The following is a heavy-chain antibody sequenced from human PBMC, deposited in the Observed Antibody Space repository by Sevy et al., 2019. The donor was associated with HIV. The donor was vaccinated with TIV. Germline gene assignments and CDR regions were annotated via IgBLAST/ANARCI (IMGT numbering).Heavy chain of an antibody. D-gene: IGHD3-3*01. Sequence: ASVKVSCKASGYTFTSYDINWVRQATGQGLEWMGWMNPNSGNTGYAQKFQGRVTMTRNTSISTAYMELGSLRSEDTAVYYCARATYDFWSGYLGYYYYGMDVWGQGTTVTVSS. V-gene: IGHV1-8*01. J-gene: IGHJ6*02. CDR1: GYTFTSYD. CDR2: MNPNSGNT. CDR3: ARATYDFWSGYLGYYYYGMDV.